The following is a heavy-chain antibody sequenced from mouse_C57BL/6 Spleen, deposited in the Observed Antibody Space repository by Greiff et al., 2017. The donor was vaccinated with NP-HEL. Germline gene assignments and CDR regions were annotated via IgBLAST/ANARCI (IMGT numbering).Heavy chain of an antibody. CDR3: ARDSGRYWYFDV. CDR2: INYDGSST. Sequence: EVMLVESEGGLVQPGSSMKLSCTASGFTFSDYYMAWVRQVPEKGLEWVANINYDGSSTYYLDSLKSRFIISRDNAKNILYLQMSSLKSEDTATYYCARDSGRYWYFDVWGTGTTVTVSS. J-gene: IGHJ1*03. V-gene: IGHV5-16*01. CDR1: GFTFSDYY.